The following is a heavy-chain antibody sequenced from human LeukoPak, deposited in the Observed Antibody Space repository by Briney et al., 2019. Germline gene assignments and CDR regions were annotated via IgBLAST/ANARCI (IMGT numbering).Heavy chain of an antibody. V-gene: IGHV3-30*18. CDR1: GFSFSTYG. D-gene: IGHD5-12*01. Sequence: GRSLTLSCVATGFSFSTYGMHWGRQAPGKGLEWVAVISDDGSYTSYSASVKGRFTISRDNSKNTLYLQMNTLRAEDTAMYYCAKDIAATPGYWGQRTLVTVSS. J-gene: IGHJ4*02. CDR3: AKDIAATPGY. CDR2: ISDDGSYT.